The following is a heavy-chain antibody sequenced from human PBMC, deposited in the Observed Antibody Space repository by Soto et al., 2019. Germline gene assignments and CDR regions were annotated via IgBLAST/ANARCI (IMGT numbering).Heavy chain of an antibody. CDR1: GFTYSSYA. CDR2: ISYDGSNK. D-gene: IGHD3-10*01. V-gene: IGHV3-30-3*01. Sequence: QVQLVESGGGVVQPGMSLRLSCAASGFTYSSYAMHWVRQAPGKGLEWVAVISYDGSNKYFADSVKGRFTISRDNSKNTLFLQMNSLRAEDTAVYYCARVRLPYYGFTSGMDVWGQGTTVTVSS. CDR3: ARVRLPYYGFTSGMDV. J-gene: IGHJ6*02.